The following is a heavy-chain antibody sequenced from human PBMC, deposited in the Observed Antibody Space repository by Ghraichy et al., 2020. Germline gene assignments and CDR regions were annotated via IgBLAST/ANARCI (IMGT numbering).Heavy chain of an antibody. CDR1: GGSISSSSYY. D-gene: IGHD5-12*01. CDR3: ARLLQGGYDFVGPYN. V-gene: IGHV4-39*01. CDR2: IYYSGST. Sequence: SQTLSLTCTVSGGSISSSSYYWVWIRQPPGKGLEWIGSIYYSGSTYYNPSLKSRVTISVDTSKNQFSLKLSSVTAADTAVYYCARLLQGGYDFVGPYNLGQGTLVTVSP. J-gene: IGHJ4*02.